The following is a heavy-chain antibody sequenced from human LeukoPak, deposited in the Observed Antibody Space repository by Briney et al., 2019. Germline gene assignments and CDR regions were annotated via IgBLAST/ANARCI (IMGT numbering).Heavy chain of an antibody. J-gene: IGHJ4*02. CDR1: GFTFSSYA. CDR2: ISYDGSNK. V-gene: IGHV3-30*04. Sequence: GGSLRLSCAASGFTFSSYAMSWVRQAPGKGLEWVAVISYDGSNKYYADSVKGRFTISRDNSKNTLYLQMNSLRAEDTAVYYCELPFDYWGQGTLVTVSS. CDR3: ELPFDY.